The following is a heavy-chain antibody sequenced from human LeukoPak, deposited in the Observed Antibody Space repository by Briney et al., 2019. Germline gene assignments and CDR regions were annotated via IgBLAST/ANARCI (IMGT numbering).Heavy chain of an antibody. V-gene: IGHV3-66*02. Sequence: GGSLRLSCAASGFTVSSNYMSWVRQAPGKGLEWVSVIYSGGSTYYADSVKGRFTISRDNSKNTLDLQMNSLRAEDTAVYYCARGLKGELSFDYWGQGTLVTVSS. D-gene: IGHD3-16*02. CDR2: IYSGGST. CDR1: GFTVSSNY. CDR3: ARGLKGELSFDY. J-gene: IGHJ4*02.